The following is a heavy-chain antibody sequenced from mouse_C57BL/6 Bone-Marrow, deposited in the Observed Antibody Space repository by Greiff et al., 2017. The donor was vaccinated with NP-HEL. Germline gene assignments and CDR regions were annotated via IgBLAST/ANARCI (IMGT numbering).Heavy chain of an antibody. CDR3: ARLGTTVVADFDY. Sequence: EVQLQQSGPGLVKPSQSLSLTCSVTGYSITSGYYWNWIRQFPGNKLEWMGYISYDGSNNYNPSLKNRISITRYTSKNQFFLKLNSVTTEDTATYYCARLGTTVVADFDYWGQGTTLTVSS. CDR1: GYSITSGYY. J-gene: IGHJ2*01. V-gene: IGHV3-6*01. D-gene: IGHD1-1*01. CDR2: ISYDGSN.